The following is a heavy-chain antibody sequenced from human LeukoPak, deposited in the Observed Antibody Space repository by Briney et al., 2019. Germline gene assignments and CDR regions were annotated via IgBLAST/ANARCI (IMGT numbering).Heavy chain of an antibody. Sequence: GGSLRLSCAASGFTFDDYAMHWVRQAPGKGLEWVSGISWNSGSIGYADSVKGRFTISRDNAKNSLYLQMNSLRAEDTALYYCAKDKVAGTARYFDYWGQGTLVTVSS. CDR2: ISWNSGSI. J-gene: IGHJ4*02. V-gene: IGHV3-9*01. D-gene: IGHD6-19*01. CDR1: GFTFDDYA. CDR3: AKDKVAGTARYFDY.